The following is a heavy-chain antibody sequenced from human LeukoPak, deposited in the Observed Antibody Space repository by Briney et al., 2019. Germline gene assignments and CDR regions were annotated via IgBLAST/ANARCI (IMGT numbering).Heavy chain of an antibody. CDR2: STHTGST. V-gene: IGHV4-34*01. Sequence: SETLSLTCAVYGGSFSGHYWTWIRQAPGEGLEWIGESTHTGSTNYNPSLKSRVTISVDTSKNQFSLKLTSVSAADTAVYHCARGRTGAAALDFWGPGTLVTVSS. D-gene: IGHD2-2*01. CDR1: GGSFSGHY. CDR3: ARGRTGAAALDF. J-gene: IGHJ4*02.